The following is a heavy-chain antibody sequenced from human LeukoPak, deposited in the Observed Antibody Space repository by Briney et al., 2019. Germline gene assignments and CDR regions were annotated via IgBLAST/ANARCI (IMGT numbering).Heavy chain of an antibody. CDR1: GYTLTSYG. D-gene: IGHD6-13*01. V-gene: IGHV1-18*01. Sequence: GASVQVSCKASGYTLTSYGISWVRQAPGQGLEWMGWISAYNGNTNNAQKLQGRVTMTTDTSTSTAYMELRSLRSDDTAVYYCARLYSSSWYYSDPWGQGTLVTVSS. CDR2: ISAYNGNT. CDR3: ARLYSSSWYYSDP. J-gene: IGHJ5*02.